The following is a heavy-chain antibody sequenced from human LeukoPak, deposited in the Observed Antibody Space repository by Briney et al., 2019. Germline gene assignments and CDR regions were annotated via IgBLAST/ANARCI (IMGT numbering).Heavy chain of an antibody. CDR2: ISSSSSYI. Sequence: GGSLRLSCAASGFTFSSYSMNWVRQAPGKGLEWVPSISSSSSYIYYADSVKGRFTISRDNAKNSLYLQMNSLRAEDTAVYYCAREIAVAGTVPLDYWGQGTLVTVSS. CDR3: AREIAVAGTVPLDY. D-gene: IGHD6-19*01. CDR1: GFTFSSYS. V-gene: IGHV3-21*01. J-gene: IGHJ4*02.